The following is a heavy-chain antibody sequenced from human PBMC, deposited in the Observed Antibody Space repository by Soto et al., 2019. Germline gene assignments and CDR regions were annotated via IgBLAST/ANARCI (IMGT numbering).Heavy chain of an antibody. V-gene: IGHV4-30-4*08. CDR1: GGSIDRSNYY. CDR2: IYYSGNS. Sequence: PSETLSLTCNVSGGSIDRSNYYWDWLRQPPGKGLEWLGNIYYSGNSYYNPSLKSRITISVDTSKNQFSLNLSSVTAADTAVYYCARDRERGYSYGYFDYWGQGTLVTVSS. CDR3: ARDRERGYSYGYFDY. D-gene: IGHD5-18*01. J-gene: IGHJ4*02.